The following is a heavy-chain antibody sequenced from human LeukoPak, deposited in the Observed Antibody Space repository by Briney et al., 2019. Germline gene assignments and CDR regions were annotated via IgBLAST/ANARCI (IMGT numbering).Heavy chain of an antibody. CDR2: IIPILGIA. Sequence: SVKVSCKASGGTFSSYAISWVRQAPGQGLEWMGRIIPILGIANYAQKFQGRVTITADKSTSTPYMELSSQRSEDTAVYYCASHHDILTGQLDYWGQGTLVTVSS. J-gene: IGHJ4*02. V-gene: IGHV1-69*04. CDR3: ASHHDILTGQLDY. D-gene: IGHD3-9*01. CDR1: GGTFSSYA.